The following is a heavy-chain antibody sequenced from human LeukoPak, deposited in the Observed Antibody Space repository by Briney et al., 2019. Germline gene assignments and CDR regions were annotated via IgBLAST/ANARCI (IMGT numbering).Heavy chain of an antibody. D-gene: IGHD3-22*01. V-gene: IGHV4-59*01. Sequence: SETLSLTCTVSGGSIRSYYWSWIRQPPGKGLEWIGHIYYSGSTNYNPSLKSRVTISVDTSKNQFSLKLSSVTAADTAVYYCASHRYYDSSGYYSYYYYGMDVWGQGTTVTVSS. CDR1: GGSIRSYY. J-gene: IGHJ6*02. CDR3: ASHRYYDSSGYYSYYYYGMDV. CDR2: IYYSGST.